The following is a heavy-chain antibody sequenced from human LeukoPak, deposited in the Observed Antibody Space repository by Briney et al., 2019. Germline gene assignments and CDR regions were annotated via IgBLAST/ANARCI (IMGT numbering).Heavy chain of an antibody. J-gene: IGHJ4*02. D-gene: IGHD6-13*01. Sequence: GGSLRLSCAASGFTFSSYAMHWVRQAPGKGLEWVAVISYDGSNKYYADSVKGRFTISRDNSKNTLYLQMNSLRAEDTAVYYCARAHSSSWYLGYWGQGTLVTVSS. V-gene: IGHV3-30*01. CDR1: GFTFSSYA. CDR2: ISYDGSNK. CDR3: ARAHSSSWYLGY.